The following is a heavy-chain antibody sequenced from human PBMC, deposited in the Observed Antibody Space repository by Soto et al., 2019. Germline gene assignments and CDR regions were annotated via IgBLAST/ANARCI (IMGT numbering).Heavy chain of an antibody. CDR2: ISHDGSNR. Sequence: QVQLVESGGGVVQPGTSLRLSCAASGFTFSSYGMHWVRQAPGKGLEWVAVISHDGSNRYYTDSVKGRFTISRDNSKNTLYLQMNSLRAEDTAVYYCATRGATGQFDYWGQGTLVTVSS. D-gene: IGHD5-12*01. J-gene: IGHJ4*02. CDR3: ATRGATGQFDY. V-gene: IGHV3-30*03. CDR1: GFTFSSYG.